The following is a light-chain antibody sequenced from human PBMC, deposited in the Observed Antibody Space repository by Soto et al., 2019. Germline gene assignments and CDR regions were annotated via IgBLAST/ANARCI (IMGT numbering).Light chain of an antibody. CDR3: QQYNNWPPWT. J-gene: IGKJ1*01. Sequence: EVVMTQSPATLSVSPGERATLSCRASQSVSSNLAWYQQKPGQAPRLLIYGASTRATGIPARFSGSGSGTKFTLTFGSLESEDFAVYYCQQYNNWPPWTFGQGTKVEI. CDR2: GAS. V-gene: IGKV3-15*01. CDR1: QSVSSN.